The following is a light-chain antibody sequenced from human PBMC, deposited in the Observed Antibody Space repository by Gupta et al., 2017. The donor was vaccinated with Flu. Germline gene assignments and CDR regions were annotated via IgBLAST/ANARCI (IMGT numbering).Light chain of an antibody. V-gene: IGKV1-33*01. Sequence: DIQMTQSPSSLSASVGDRVTITCQASQDISNYLNWYQQKPGKAPKLLIYDASNLETGVKSRFSGSGSGTDFTFTISSRQPEDIATYYCQQYDNLPPQFTFGPGTKVDIK. CDR2: DAS. J-gene: IGKJ3*01. CDR1: QDISNY. CDR3: QQYDNLPPQFT.